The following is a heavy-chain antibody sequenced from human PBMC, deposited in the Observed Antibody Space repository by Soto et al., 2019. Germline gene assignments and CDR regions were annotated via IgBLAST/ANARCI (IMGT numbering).Heavy chain of an antibody. CDR1: GFTFSSSA. CDR2: IDVGGGNA. Sequence: GASVKVSCKTSGFTFSSSAVHWVRQARGHRLQWIGWIDVGGGNANYAQMLQERIGISRDMSTSTAYMELSSLRPEDTAVYYCAADVVGYIYGLTRYRGPGTLVTVSS. CDR3: AADVVGYIYGLTRY. D-gene: IGHD2-21*01. V-gene: IGHV1-58*01. J-gene: IGHJ4*02.